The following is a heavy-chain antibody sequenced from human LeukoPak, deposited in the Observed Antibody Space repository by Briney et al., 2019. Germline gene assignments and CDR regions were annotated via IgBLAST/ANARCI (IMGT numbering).Heavy chain of an antibody. CDR1: GGSISSYY. CDR2: IYYSGST. CDR3: ARLRYGDYLFDY. J-gene: IGHJ4*02. V-gene: IGHV4-59*08. Sequence: SETLSLTCTVSGGSISSYYWSWIRQPPGKGLEWIGYIYYSGSTNYNPSLKSRVTISVDTSKNQFSLKLSSVTAADTAVYYCARLRYGDYLFDYWGQGTLVTVSS. D-gene: IGHD4-17*01.